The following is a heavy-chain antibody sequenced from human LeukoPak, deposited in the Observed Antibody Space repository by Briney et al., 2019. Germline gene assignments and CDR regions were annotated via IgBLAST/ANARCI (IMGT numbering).Heavy chain of an antibody. V-gene: IGHV3-9*01. Sequence: GRSLRLSCAASGFTFDDYAMHWVRQAPGKGLEWVSGISWNSGSIGYADSVKGRFTISRDNAKNSLYLQMNSLRAEDTALYYCAKANGATVTGFDYWGQGTLVTVSS. CDR1: GFTFDDYA. CDR3: AKANGATVTGFDY. D-gene: IGHD4-17*01. J-gene: IGHJ4*02. CDR2: ISWNSGSI.